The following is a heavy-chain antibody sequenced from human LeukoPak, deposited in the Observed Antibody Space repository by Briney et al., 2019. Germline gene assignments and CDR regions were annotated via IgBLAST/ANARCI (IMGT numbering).Heavy chain of an antibody. CDR3: ARVWGYGNRYFDY. D-gene: IGHD3-16*01. CDR1: GFPFGSYS. Sequence: GGPLSLSCEAFGFPFGSYSMNGFRKAPGKGREGVSSISSSSSYIYYADSVKGRFTISRDNAKNSLYLQMNSLRAEDTAVYYCARVWGYGNRYFDYWGQGTLVTVSS. J-gene: IGHJ4*02. CDR2: ISSSSSYI. V-gene: IGHV3-21*01.